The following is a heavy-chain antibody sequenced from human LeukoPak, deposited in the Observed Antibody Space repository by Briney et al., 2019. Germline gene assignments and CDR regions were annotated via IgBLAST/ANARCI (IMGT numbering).Heavy chain of an antibody. CDR2: IYYSGST. V-gene: IGHV4-39*01. CDR1: GGFISSSSDY. D-gene: IGHD1-26*01. CDR3: AIRGSYSQGDAFDI. J-gene: IGHJ3*02. Sequence: MSAETLSLMCTVSGGFISSSSDYWGWIRRPPGKGLEWIESIYYSGSTYYNPSLRSRVTISVDTSKNQFSLKLSSVTAADTAVYYCAIRGSYSQGDAFDICGQGTMVTVSS.